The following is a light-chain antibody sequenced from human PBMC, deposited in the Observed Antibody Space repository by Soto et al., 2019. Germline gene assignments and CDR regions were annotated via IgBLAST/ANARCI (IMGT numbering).Light chain of an antibody. Sequence: EIVLTQSPDTLSLFPGERATLSCRASQSVSSTYLAWYQQKPGQAPRPLISAASSRATGTPDRFSGSGSGTDFTLTISRLEPEDFAVYYCQQYGSTRWTFGQVTKVE. J-gene: IGKJ1*01. CDR2: AAS. CDR1: QSVSSTY. V-gene: IGKV3-20*01. CDR3: QQYGSTRWT.